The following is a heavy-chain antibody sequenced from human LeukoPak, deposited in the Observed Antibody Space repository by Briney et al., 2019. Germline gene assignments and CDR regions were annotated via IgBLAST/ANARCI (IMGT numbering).Heavy chain of an antibody. Sequence: GGSLRLSCAASGFTFSSYGMHWVRQAPGKGLEWVSFIRYDGSNKYYADSVKGRFTISRDNSKNTLYLQMNSLRAEDTAVYFCAKSYCTGTNCYIAYYYYYYMDVWGKGTTVTVSS. CDR1: GFTFSSYG. V-gene: IGHV3-30*02. CDR2: IRYDGSNK. CDR3: AKSYCTGTNCYIAYYYYYYMDV. J-gene: IGHJ6*03. D-gene: IGHD2-2*02.